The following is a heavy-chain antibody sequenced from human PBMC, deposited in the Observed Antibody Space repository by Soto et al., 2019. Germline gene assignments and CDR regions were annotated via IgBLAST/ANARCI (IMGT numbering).Heavy chain of an antibody. J-gene: IGHJ4*01. CDR1: GGSINDYY. Sequence: KTSETLSLTFTVSGGSINDYYWSWTRQPPGKGLEWIAYGLRPDYTGYNPSLRNRVTISSDTSKNQFSLRLISVTAADTAVYYCVAGPDRAKSAYWGQGTLVTVSS. CDR2: GLRPDYT. V-gene: IGHV4-59*01. CDR3: VAGPDRAKSAY.